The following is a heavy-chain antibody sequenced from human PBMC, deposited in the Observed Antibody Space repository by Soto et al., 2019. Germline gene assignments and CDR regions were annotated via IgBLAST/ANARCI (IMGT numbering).Heavy chain of an antibody. CDR2: ISAYNGNT. CDR3: AREEWRIATAGNWFDP. D-gene: IGHD6-13*01. Sequence: ASVKVSCKASGYTFTSYGISWGRQAPGQGLEWMGWISAYNGNTNYAQKLQGRGTMTTDTSTSTAYMELRSLRSDDTAVYYCAREEWRIATAGNWFDPWGQGTLVTVSS. V-gene: IGHV1-18*01. CDR1: GYTFTSYG. J-gene: IGHJ5*02.